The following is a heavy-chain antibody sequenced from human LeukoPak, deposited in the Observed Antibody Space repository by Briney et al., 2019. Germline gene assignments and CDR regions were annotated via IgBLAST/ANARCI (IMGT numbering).Heavy chain of an antibody. Sequence: PSQTLSLTCAVYGGSFSGYYWSWIRQPPGKGLEWIGEINYSEITNYNPSLKSRITMSVDTSKNQFSLKLSSVTAADTAVYYCARAVTYHDVLTGYYRDYFDYWGQGILVTVSS. J-gene: IGHJ4*02. CDR2: INYSEIT. CDR3: ARAVTYHDVLTGYYRDYFDY. V-gene: IGHV4-34*01. CDR1: GGSFSGYY. D-gene: IGHD3-9*01.